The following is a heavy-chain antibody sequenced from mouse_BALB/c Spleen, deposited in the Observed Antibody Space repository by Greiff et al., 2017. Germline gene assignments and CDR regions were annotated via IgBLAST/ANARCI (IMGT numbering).Heavy chain of an antibody. V-gene: IGHV5-12-2*01. CDR3: ARLGYGAMDY. Sequence: VQLKESGGGLVQPGGSLKLSCAASGFTFSSYTMSWVRQTPEKRLEWVAYISNGGGSTYYPDTVKGRFTISRDNAKNTLYLQMSSLKSEDTAMYYCARLGYGAMDYWGQGTSVTVSS. D-gene: IGHD1-2*01. J-gene: IGHJ4*01. CDR2: ISNGGGST. CDR1: GFTFSSYT.